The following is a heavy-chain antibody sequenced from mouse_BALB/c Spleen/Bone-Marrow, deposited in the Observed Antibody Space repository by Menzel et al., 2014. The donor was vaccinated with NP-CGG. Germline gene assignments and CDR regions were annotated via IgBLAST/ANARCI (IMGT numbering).Heavy chain of an antibody. V-gene: IGHV7-3*02. Sequence: EVKLVESGGVLVQPGGSLRLSCATSGFTFTDYYMSWVRQPPGKALEWLGFIRNKANGYTTEYSASVKGRFTISRDNSQSILHLQMNTLRAEDSATYYCAREEHYDIYWYFDVWGAGTTVTVSS. CDR2: IRNKANGYTT. J-gene: IGHJ1*01. D-gene: IGHD1-1*01. CDR3: AREEHYDIYWYFDV. CDR1: GFTFTDYY.